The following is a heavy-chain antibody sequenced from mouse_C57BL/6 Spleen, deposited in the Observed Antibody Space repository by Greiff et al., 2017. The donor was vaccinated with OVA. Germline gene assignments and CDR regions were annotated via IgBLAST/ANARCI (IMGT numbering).Heavy chain of an antibody. CDR3: ARQGDYYGSSYYYAMDY. D-gene: IGHD1-1*01. V-gene: IGHV1-55*01. Sequence: VQLQQSGAELVKPGASVTMSCKASGYPFTSYWITWVKQRPGQGLEWIGDIYPGRGSTNYTEKFKSKATLTVDTSSSTAYMQLSSLTSEDSAVYYCARQGDYYGSSYYYAMDYWGQGTSVTVSS. CDR1: GYPFTSYW. J-gene: IGHJ4*01. CDR2: IYPGRGST.